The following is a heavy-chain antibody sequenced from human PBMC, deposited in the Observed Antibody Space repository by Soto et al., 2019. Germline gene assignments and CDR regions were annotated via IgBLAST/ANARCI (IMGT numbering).Heavy chain of an antibody. V-gene: IGHV3-30-3*01. J-gene: IGHJ6*02. D-gene: IGHD2-2*01. CDR1: GFTFSSYA. Sequence: PGGSLRLSCAASGFTFSSYAMHWVRQAPGKGLEWVAVISYDGSNKYSADSVKGRFTISRDNSKNTLYLQMNSLRAEDTAVYYCARGQIVVVPAAIRNYYYYGMDVWGQGTTVTVSS. CDR2: ISYDGSNK. CDR3: ARGQIVVVPAAIRNYYYYGMDV.